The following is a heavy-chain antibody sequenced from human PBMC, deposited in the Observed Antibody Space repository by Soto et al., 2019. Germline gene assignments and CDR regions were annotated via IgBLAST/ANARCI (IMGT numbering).Heavy chain of an antibody. J-gene: IGHJ4*02. Sequence: GGSLRLSCAASGFTFSTYAMNWVRQAPGKGLEWVSAISGSGGSTYYADSVKGRFTISRDNSKNTLYLQMNSLRAEDTAVYYCAKARAQYYDFWSGYPVDYRGQGTLVTVSS. D-gene: IGHD3-3*01. CDR2: ISGSGGST. V-gene: IGHV3-23*01. CDR3: AKARAQYYDFWSGYPVDY. CDR1: GFTFSTYA.